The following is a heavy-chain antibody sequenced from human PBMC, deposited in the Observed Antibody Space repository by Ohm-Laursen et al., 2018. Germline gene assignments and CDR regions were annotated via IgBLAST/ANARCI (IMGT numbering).Heavy chain of an antibody. J-gene: IGHJ4*02. D-gene: IGHD6-6*01. V-gene: IGHV3-33*06. CDR1: GFTLSSYG. Sequence: SLRLSCTASGFTLSSYGIHWVRQAPGKGLEWVAVTWSGERYTYYADSVKGRFTVSRDSSKNTLYLQMNSLRAEDTAVYYCAKGLIAARLTPIDYWGQGTRVTVSS. CDR3: AKGLIAARLTPIDY. CDR2: TWSGERYT.